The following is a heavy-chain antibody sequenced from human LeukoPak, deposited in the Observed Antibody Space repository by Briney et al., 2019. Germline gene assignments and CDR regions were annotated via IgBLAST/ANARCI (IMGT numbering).Heavy chain of an antibody. J-gene: IGHJ6*03. Sequence: GGSLRLSCAASGFTFSSYAMSWVRQAPGKGLEWVSAISGSGGSTYYADSVKGRFTISRDNSKNTLYLQMNSLRAEDTAVYYCARDLADIVVVPAAANYYYYYMDVWGKGTTVTVSS. CDR1: GFTFSSYA. D-gene: IGHD2-2*01. CDR2: ISGSGGST. V-gene: IGHV3-23*01. CDR3: ARDLADIVVVPAAANYYYYYMDV.